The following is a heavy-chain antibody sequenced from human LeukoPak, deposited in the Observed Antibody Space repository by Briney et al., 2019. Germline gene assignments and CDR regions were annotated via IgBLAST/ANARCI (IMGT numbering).Heavy chain of an antibody. CDR2: ISGSGGNT. CDR3: AKAGAVRFDP. D-gene: IGHD3-10*01. J-gene: IGHJ5*02. CDR1: GFTFSSYA. Sequence: PGGSLRLSCAASGFTFSSYAMSWVRQAPGKGVEWVSGISGSGGNTYYADSVKGRFTISRDNSKNTLYLQMISLRVDDTAIYYCAKAGAVRFDPWGQGTLVTVSS. V-gene: IGHV3-23*01.